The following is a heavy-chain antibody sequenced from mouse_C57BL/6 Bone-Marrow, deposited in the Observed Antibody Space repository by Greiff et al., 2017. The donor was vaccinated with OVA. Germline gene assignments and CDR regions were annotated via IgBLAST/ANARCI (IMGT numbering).Heavy chain of an antibody. V-gene: IGHV5-16*01. CDR2: INYDGSST. CDR3: ARDRWSFYYGSSYGYFDY. D-gene: IGHD1-1*01. J-gene: IGHJ2*01. Sequence: EVKLVESEGGLVQPGSSMKLSCTASGFTFSDYYMAWVRQVPEKGLEWVANINYDGSSTYYLDSLKSRFIISRDNAKNILYLQMSSLKSEDTATYYCARDRWSFYYGSSYGYFDYWGQGTTLTVSS. CDR1: GFTFSDYY.